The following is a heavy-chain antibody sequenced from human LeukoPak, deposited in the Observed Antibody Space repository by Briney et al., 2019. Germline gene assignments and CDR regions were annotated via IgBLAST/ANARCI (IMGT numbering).Heavy chain of an antibody. CDR2: INSDGSST. V-gene: IGHV3-74*01. J-gene: IGHJ6*04. CDR3: ARNSESSGWYKYYYYYYGMDV. D-gene: IGHD6-19*01. Sequence: GGSLRLSCAASGFTFSSYWMHWVRQAPGKGLVWVSRINSDGSSTSYADSVKGRFTISRDNAKNTLYLQMNSLRAEDTAVYYCARNSESSGWYKYYYYYYGMDVWGKGTTVTVSS. CDR1: GFTFSSYW.